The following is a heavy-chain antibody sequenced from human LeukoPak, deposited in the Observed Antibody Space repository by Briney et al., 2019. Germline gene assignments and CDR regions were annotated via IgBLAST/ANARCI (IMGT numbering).Heavy chain of an antibody. Sequence: GGSLRLSCAASGFTFSSYAMHWVRQAPGKGLEWVAVISYDGSNKYYADSVKGRFTISRDNSKNTLYLQMNSLRAEDTAVYYCARDRRQSYGSSVMDVWGKGTTVTVSS. V-gene: IGHV3-30-3*01. J-gene: IGHJ6*03. CDR1: GFTFSSYA. D-gene: IGHD5-18*01. CDR3: ARDRRQSYGSSVMDV. CDR2: ISYDGSNK.